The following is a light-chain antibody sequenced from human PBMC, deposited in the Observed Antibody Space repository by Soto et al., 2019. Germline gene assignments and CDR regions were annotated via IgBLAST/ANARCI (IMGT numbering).Light chain of an antibody. CDR3: QQRSNWPALT. CDR2: DAS. V-gene: IGKV3-11*01. CDR1: QSVGNY. Sequence: EIVLTQSPATLSLSPGERAALSCRASQSVGNYLAWYQQKPGQAPRLLIYDASNRATGIPARFSGSGSGTAFTLTISSLEPEDFAVYYCQQRSNWPALTFGGGTKLEIK. J-gene: IGKJ4*01.